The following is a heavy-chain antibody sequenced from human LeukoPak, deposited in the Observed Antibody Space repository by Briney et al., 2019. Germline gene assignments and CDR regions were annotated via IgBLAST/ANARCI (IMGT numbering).Heavy chain of an antibody. Sequence: SETLSLTCAVYGGSFSGYYWSWIRQPPGKGLKWIGEINHSGSTNYNPSLKSRVTISVDTSKNQFSLKLSSVTAADTAVYYCASIRVDTAMVFDYWGQGTLVTVSS. J-gene: IGHJ4*02. CDR1: GGSFSGYY. V-gene: IGHV4-34*01. CDR2: INHSGST. CDR3: ASIRVDTAMVFDY. D-gene: IGHD5-18*01.